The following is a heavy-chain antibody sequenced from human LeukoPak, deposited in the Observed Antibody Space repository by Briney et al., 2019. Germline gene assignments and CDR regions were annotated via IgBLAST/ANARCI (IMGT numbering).Heavy chain of an antibody. CDR3: AKATWGIAATYFDY. CDR2: ISSSGSTV. V-gene: IGHV3-48*03. D-gene: IGHD2-15*01. Sequence: PGGSLRLSCAASGFTFSNYEMNWVRQAPVKGLEWVSYISSSGSTVYYADSVKGRFTISRDNAKKSLYLQMNSLRAEDTAVYYCAKATWGIAATYFDYWGQGTLVTVSS. J-gene: IGHJ4*02. CDR1: GFTFSNYE.